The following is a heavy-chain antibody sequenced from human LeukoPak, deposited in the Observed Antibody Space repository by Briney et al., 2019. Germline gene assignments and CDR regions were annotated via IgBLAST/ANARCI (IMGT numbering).Heavy chain of an antibody. J-gene: IGHJ3*02. V-gene: IGHV4-4*07. CDR2: IYITGST. Sequence: SETLSLTCTVSVDPISSYHWSWIREPAGKGLEWIGRIYITGSTNYNPSLKSRVTMSVDTSKNQFTLKLTSVTAADTAMYYCARRNDFDIWGPGTMVTVSS. CDR3: ARRNDFDI. CDR1: VDPISSYH.